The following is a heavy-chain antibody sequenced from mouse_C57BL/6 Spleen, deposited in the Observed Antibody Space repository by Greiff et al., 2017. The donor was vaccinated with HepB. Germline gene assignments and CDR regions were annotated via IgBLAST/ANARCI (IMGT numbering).Heavy chain of an antibody. V-gene: IGHV5-9-1*02. CDR2: ISSGGDYI. D-gene: IGHD2-5*01. Sequence: EVQLVESGEGLVKPGGSLKLSCAASGFTFSSYAMSWVRQTPEKRLEWVAYISSGGDYIYYADTVKGRFTISRDNARNTLYLQMSSLKSEDTAMYYCTRDGAYYSNYGWFAYWGQGTLVTVSA. CDR3: TRDGAYYSNYGWFAY. CDR1: GFTFSSYA. J-gene: IGHJ3*01.